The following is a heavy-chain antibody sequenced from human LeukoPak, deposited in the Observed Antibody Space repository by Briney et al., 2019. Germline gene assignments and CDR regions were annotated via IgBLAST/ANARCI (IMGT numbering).Heavy chain of an antibody. V-gene: IGHV3-30*03. D-gene: IGHD6-6*01. CDR3: ARGYSSSSAMGNFDY. Sequence: PGGSLRLSCAASGFTFSSYGMHWVRQAPCKGLEWVAVISYDGSNKYYADSVKGRFTISRDNSKNTLYLQMNSLRAEDTAVYYCARGYSSSSAMGNFDYWGQGTLVTVSS. J-gene: IGHJ4*02. CDR2: ISYDGSNK. CDR1: GFTFSSYG.